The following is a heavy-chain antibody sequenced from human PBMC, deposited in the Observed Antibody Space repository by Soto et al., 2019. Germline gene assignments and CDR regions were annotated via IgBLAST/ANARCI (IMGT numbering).Heavy chain of an antibody. J-gene: IGHJ3*01. D-gene: IGHD2-15*01. Sequence: ETLSHTCAVSGFYISSGNYWGWIRKPPGKGLEWIGSIFHGGNTYYNPSLKSRVTISVDMSKNQFSLKLNSVTAADTAVYYCARARWYDAFDVWGQGTVVTVSS. V-gene: IGHV4-38-2*01. CDR2: IFHGGNT. CDR1: GFYISSGNY. CDR3: ARARWYDAFDV.